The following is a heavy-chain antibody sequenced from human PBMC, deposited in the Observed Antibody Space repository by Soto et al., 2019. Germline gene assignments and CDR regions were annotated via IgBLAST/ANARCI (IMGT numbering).Heavy chain of an antibody. CDR2: IIPMFGTT. D-gene: IGHD2-8*01. J-gene: IGHJ4*02. Sequence: QVQLVQSGAEVKKPGSSVKVSCKASGGTFSSYTISWVRQAPGQGLEWMGEIIPMFGTTNYARNFQDRVTITADESTATSYLELTSLRSEDTAIYYCAREGSYAGGGSSKFGYWGQGTQVSVSS. V-gene: IGHV1-69*01. CDR1: GGTFSSYT. CDR3: AREGSYAGGGSSKFGY.